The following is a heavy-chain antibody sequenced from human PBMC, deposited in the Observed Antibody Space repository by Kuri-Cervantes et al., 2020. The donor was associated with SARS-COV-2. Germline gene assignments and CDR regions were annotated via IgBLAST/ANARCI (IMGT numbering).Heavy chain of an antibody. V-gene: IGHV3-48*02. J-gene: IGHJ4*02. Sequence: GESLKISCAASGFTFDDYAMSWVRQAPGKGLEWVSYISGNSNDIRYADSVKGRFTISRDSAKNSLYLQMNSLRDEDTAVYYCARDKDWAFDYWGQGNLVTVSS. CDR3: ARDKDWAFDY. CDR1: GFTFDDYA. CDR2: ISGNSNDI. D-gene: IGHD2-21*01.